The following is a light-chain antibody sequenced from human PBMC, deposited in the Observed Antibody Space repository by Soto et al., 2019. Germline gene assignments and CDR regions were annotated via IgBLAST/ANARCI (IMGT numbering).Light chain of an antibody. V-gene: IGLV1-44*01. CDR1: SSNIGSGA. J-gene: IGLJ1*01. Sequence: QSVLTQPPSASGTPGPRVTISCSGTSSNIGSGAVNWYQQLPGTAPKLLIYTNDQWPSGVPDRFSGSKSGTSASLDISGLQSEDEADYYCASWDVSLNGLYVFGTGTKLTVL. CDR3: ASWDVSLNGLYV. CDR2: TND.